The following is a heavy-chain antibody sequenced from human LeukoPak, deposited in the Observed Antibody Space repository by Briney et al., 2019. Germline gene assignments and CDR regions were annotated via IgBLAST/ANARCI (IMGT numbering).Heavy chain of an antibody. J-gene: IGHJ6*02. CDR3: ARSNYGSGSYYKGLRYYGMDV. CDR2: IIPIIGIA. CDR1: GGAFSSYA. D-gene: IGHD3-10*01. V-gene: IGHV1-69*04. Sequence: ASVKVSCKASGGAFSSYAVNRGRQAPGQGLEWMGRIIPIIGIANYSQKFQGRVTITADKSTTTAYMELNSLRSEDTAVYYCARSNYGSGSYYKGLRYYGMDVWGQGTTVTVSS.